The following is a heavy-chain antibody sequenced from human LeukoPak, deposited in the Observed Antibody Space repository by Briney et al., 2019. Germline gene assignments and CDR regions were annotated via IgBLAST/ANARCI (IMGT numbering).Heavy chain of an antibody. CDR2: INHSGST. CDR1: GGSFSGYY. Sequence: PSETLSLTCAVSGGSFSGYYWSWIRQPPGKGLEWIGEINHSGSTNYNPSLKSRVTISVDTSKNQFSLKLSSVTAADTAVYYCARGCSGGSCYYYYYGMDVWGKGTTVTVSS. D-gene: IGHD2-15*01. J-gene: IGHJ6*04. CDR3: ARGCSGGSCYYYYYGMDV. V-gene: IGHV4-34*01.